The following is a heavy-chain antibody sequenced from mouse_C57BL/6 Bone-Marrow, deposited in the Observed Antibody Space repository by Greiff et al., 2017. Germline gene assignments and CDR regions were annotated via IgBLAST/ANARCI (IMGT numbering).Heavy chain of an antibody. CDR3: ARGSSVYYYAMDY. V-gene: IGHV1-80*01. D-gene: IGHD1-1*01. CDR1: GYAFSGYW. Sequence: VQLQQSGAGLVKPGASVKISCKASGYAFSGYWMNWVKQRPGKGLEWIGQIYPGDGDTNYNGTFKGKATLTADKSSSTAYMQLSSLTSEDSAVYYCARGSSVYYYAMDYWGQGTTLTVSS. J-gene: IGHJ2*01. CDR2: IYPGDGDT.